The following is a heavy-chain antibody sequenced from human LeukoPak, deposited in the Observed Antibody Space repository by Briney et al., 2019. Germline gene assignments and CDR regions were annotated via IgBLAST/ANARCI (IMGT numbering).Heavy chain of an antibody. CDR1: GYSISSGYY. CDR2: IYHSGSI. J-gene: IGHJ4*02. Sequence: PSETLSLTCAVSGYSISSGYYWGWIRQPPGKGLEWIGSIYHSGSIYYNPSLKSRVTISVDTSKNQFSLKLSSVTAADTAVYYCARGYYDSSGYYWNYFDYWGQGPLVTVSS. V-gene: IGHV4-38-2*01. CDR3: ARGYYDSSGYYWNYFDY. D-gene: IGHD3-22*01.